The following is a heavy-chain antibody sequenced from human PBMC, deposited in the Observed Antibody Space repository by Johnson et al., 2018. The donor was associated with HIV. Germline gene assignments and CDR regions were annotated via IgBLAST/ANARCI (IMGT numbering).Heavy chain of an antibody. V-gene: IGHV3-30*02. D-gene: IGHD3-9*01. CDR3: AKDRNYDILSI. CDR1: GFTFSSYG. J-gene: IGHJ3*02. Sequence: QVQLVESGGGVAQPGGSLRLSCVASGFTFSSYGMHWVRQAPGKGLEWVAFIRNAGSKKYSADSVKGRFTISRDNAKNTLYLQINSLRAEDTAVYYCAKDRNYDILSIWGQVTVVTVSS. CDR2: IRNAGSKK.